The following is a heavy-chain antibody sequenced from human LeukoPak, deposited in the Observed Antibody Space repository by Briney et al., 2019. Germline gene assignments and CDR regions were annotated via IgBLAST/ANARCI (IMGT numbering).Heavy chain of an antibody. V-gene: IGHV4-30-2*01. D-gene: IGHD4-17*01. Sequence: IGYIYHSGSTYYTPSLKSRVTISVDRSKNQFSLKLSSVTAADTAVYYCAREGYGDYFGYWGQGTLVTVSS. CDR3: AREGYGDYFGY. CDR2: IYHSGST. J-gene: IGHJ4*02.